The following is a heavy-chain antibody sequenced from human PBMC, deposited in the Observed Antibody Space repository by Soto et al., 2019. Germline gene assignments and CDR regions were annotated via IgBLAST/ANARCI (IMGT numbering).Heavy chain of an antibody. V-gene: IGHV1-69*17. J-gene: IGHJ6*02. CDR2: INPLLRIT. Sequence: VKVSCKASGDTFKNYFINWVRQAPGQGLEWVGGINPLLRITQYAQKFQGRITISADRSTSTTYMELTTLKSEDTAVYYCSGDAPPRSGVYYGMDVWGQGTTVTVSS. CDR3: SGDAPPRSGVYYGMDV. D-gene: IGHD6-13*01. CDR1: GDTFKNYF.